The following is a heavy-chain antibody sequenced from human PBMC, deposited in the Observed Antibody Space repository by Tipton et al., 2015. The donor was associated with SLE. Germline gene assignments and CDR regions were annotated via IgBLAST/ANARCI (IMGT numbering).Heavy chain of an antibody. J-gene: IGHJ4*02. Sequence: SLRLSCAASGFTFSSYSMNWVRQAPGKGLEWVSYISSSSSYTNYADSVKGRFTISRDNAKNSLYLQMNSLRAEDTAVYYCARGRGYVGVVTPFDYWGQGTLVTVSS. D-gene: IGHD3-3*01. CDR3: ARGRGYVGVVTPFDY. V-gene: IGHV3-21*05. CDR1: GFTFSSYS. CDR2: ISSSSSYT.